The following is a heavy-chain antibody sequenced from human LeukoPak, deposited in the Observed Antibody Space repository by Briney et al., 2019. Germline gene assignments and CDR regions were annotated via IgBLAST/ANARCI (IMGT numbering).Heavy chain of an antibody. CDR2: ISYDGSNK. Sequence: PGGSLRLSCAASGFSFSSYGMHWVRQAPGKGLEWVAVISYDGSNKYYADSVKGRFTISRDNSKNTLYLQMNSLRAEDTAVYYCAKELYYHDSSGYFGYWGQGTLDTVSS. D-gene: IGHD3-22*01. V-gene: IGHV3-30*18. J-gene: IGHJ4*02. CDR3: AKELYYHDSSGYFGY. CDR1: GFSFSSYG.